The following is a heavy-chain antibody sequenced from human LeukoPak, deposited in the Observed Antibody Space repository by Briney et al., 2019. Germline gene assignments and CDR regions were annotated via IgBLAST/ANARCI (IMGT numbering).Heavy chain of an antibody. CDR3: ARSYYYDSSGYCTYDAFDI. V-gene: IGHV1-46*01. Sequence: GASVKVSCKASGYTFTSYYMHWVRQAPGQGLEWMGIINPSGGSTSYAQKFQGRVTMTRDTYTSTVYMELSSLRSEDTAVYYCARSYYYDSSGYCTYDAFDIWGQGTMVTVSS. CDR1: GYTFTSYY. D-gene: IGHD3-22*01. CDR2: INPSGGST. J-gene: IGHJ3*02.